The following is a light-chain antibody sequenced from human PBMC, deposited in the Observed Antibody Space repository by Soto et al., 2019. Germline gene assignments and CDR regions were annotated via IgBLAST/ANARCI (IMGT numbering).Light chain of an antibody. CDR3: QQYDSSPLT. V-gene: IGKV3-20*01. CDR1: QSVSSSF. CDR2: GAS. J-gene: IGKJ4*01. Sequence: EIVLTQSPGTLSLSPGERATLSCRASQSVSSSFLAWYQQKPGQAARLLIYGASSRATGIPDRFSGSGSETDFTLTISRLEPEDFEVYYCQQYDSSPLTFGGGTKVEIK.